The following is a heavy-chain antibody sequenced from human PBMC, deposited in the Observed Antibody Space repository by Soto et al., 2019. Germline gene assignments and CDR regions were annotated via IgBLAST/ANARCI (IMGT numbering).Heavy chain of an antibody. CDR2: ISPNSNYG. D-gene: IGHD2-21*01. J-gene: IGHJ4*02. Sequence: PGGSLRLSCEVSGFTFSDFYMSWIRQAPGKGLEWLSYISPNSNYGQYAESVKGRHTISRDNAKNSLSLQMNSLRVEDTAVYYCVRGGGGGQFDSWGQGTLVTVSS. V-gene: IGHV3-11*06. CDR3: VRGGGGGQFDS. CDR1: GFTFSDFY.